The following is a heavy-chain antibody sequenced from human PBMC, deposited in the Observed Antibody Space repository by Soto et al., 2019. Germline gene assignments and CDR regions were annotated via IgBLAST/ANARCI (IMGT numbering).Heavy chain of an antibody. CDR2: ISAYNGNT. D-gene: IGHD3-10*01. CDR1: AYSSTSYG. Sequence: VSVTVSCTGSAYSSTSYGISWACPAPRQGLEWMGGISAYNGNTDYAKKLQGRVTMTTDTSTSTAYMELRSLRSDDTAVYYCASYRPLANYGSGSSTWFEPWGQGTLVPVSP. V-gene: IGHV1-18*01. J-gene: IGHJ5*02. CDR3: ASYRPLANYGSGSSTWFEP.